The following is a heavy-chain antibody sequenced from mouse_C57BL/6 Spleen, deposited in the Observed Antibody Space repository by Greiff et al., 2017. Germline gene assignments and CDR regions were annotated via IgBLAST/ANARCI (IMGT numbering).Heavy chain of an antibody. Sequence: EVKLVQSGGGLVKPGGSLKLSCAASGFTFSSYAMSWVRQTPEKRLEWVATISDGGSYTYYPDNVKGRFTISRDNTKNNPYLQMSHLKSEDTAMYYCSRGDGDYFDYWGQGTTLTVSS. D-gene: IGHD3-3*01. CDR3: SRGDGDYFDY. CDR1: GFTFSSYA. CDR2: ISDGGSYT. J-gene: IGHJ2*01. V-gene: IGHV5-4*03.